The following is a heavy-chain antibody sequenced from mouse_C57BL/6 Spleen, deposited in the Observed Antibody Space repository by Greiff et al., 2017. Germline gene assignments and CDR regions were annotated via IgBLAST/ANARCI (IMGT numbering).Heavy chain of an antibody. Sequence: EVQLQESGPELVKPGASVKIPCKASGYTFTDYNMDWVKQSHGKSLAWIGDINPNNGGTIYNQKFKGKATLTVDKSSSTAYMELRSLTSEDTAVYYCARTTRSTMINWYFDVWGTGTTVTVSS. CDR2: INPNNGGT. D-gene: IGHD2-4*01. J-gene: IGHJ1*03. CDR1: GYTFTDYN. CDR3: ARTTRSTMINWYFDV. V-gene: IGHV1-18*01.